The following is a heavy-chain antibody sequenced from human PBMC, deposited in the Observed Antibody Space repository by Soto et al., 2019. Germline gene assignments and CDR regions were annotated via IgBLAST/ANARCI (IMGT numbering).Heavy chain of an antibody. Sequence: EASVKVSFKASGDTFTTYDINWVRQATGHGLEWMGWINPNSGNIGYAQRFQGRVTMTRDTAIRTAYMEVSSLRSDDTAVYYCARGRASGSYYLLDYWGQGTLVTVSS. CDR2: INPNSGNI. J-gene: IGHJ4*02. V-gene: IGHV1-8*01. D-gene: IGHD3-10*01. CDR3: ARGRASGSYYLLDY. CDR1: GDTFTTYD.